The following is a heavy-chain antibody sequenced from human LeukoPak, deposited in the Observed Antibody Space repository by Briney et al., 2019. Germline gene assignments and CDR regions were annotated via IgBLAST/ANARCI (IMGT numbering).Heavy chain of an antibody. CDR3: ARDETEDVRRSSQFYVKYNYNGMDV. D-gene: IGHD3-16*01. CDR2: ISAYNGNT. V-gene: IGHV1-18*01. J-gene: IGHJ6*02. Sequence: GASVKVSCKASGYTFASYGISWVRQAPGQGLEWIGWISAYNGNTNYAQKFQDRVTLTTDTSATTVYMELTSLRSDDTAIYYCARDETEDVRRSSQFYVKYNYNGMDVWGQGTMVTVSS. CDR1: GYTFASYG.